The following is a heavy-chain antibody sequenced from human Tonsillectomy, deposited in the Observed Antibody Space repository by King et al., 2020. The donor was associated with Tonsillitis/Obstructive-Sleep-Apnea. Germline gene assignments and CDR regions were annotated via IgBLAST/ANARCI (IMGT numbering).Heavy chain of an antibody. Sequence: QLVQSGAEVKKPGASVKVSCKASGYTFTRNYVHWVRQVPGQGLEWMGIINPSDGITTYAQKFQDRVTMTRDTSTSTVNMELSSLRAEDTAVYYCVRDDKDGRHLDYWGQGSLVSVSS. V-gene: IGHV1-46*01. D-gene: IGHD2-15*01. J-gene: IGHJ4*02. CDR3: VRDDKDGRHLDY. CDR1: GYTFTRNY. CDR2: INPSDGIT.